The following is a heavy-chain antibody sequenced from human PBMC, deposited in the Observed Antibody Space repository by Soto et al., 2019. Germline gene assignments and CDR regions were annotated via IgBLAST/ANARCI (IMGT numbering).Heavy chain of an antibody. CDR3: TRERTIYDFWSGSHYYYGMDV. D-gene: IGHD3-3*01. J-gene: IGHJ6*02. Sequence: PGGSLRLSCPASGLTFGDYAMSWFRQAPGKGREWLGFIRSKAYGGTTEYAASVKGRFTISRDDSKSIAYLQMNSLKTEDTAVYYCTRERTIYDFWSGSHYYYGMDVWGQGTTVTVSS. V-gene: IGHV3-49*03. CDR2: IRSKAYGGTT. CDR1: GLTFGDYA.